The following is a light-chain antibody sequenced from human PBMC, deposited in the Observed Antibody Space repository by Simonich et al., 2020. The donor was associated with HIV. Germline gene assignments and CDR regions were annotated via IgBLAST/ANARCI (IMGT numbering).Light chain of an antibody. CDR2: GSS. CDR3: QQYNSYPYI. V-gene: IGKV1-5*03. J-gene: IGKJ2*01. CDR1: QSICTW. Sequence: DIKMTQSPSTLSASVGDRVPITCRASQSICTWCAWYQQKPGKAPKLLIYGSSSLESGVPSRFSGSGSGTLFTLTISSLQPDDFATYYCQQYNSYPYIFGQGTKLEIK.